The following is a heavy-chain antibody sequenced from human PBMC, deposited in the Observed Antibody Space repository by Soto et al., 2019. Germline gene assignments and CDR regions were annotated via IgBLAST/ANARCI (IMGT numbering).Heavy chain of an antibody. CDR1: GFSFRDHS. V-gene: IGHV3-48*02. CDR2: ISSSSENI. CDR3: ARLPKGSVVTG. D-gene: IGHD2-21*02. J-gene: IGHJ4*01. Sequence: GGSLRLSCVGSGFSFRDHSMNWVRQPPGKGLQWISYISSSSENIYYADSVKGRFTVSRDNAKNTLFLQMNSLRDDDLAIYYCARLPKGSVVTGWGQGSLVTVSS.